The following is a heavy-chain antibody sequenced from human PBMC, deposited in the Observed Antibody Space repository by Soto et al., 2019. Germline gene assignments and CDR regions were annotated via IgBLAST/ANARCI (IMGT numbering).Heavy chain of an antibody. CDR3: ALDSSSSHGGLYYYAMDV. Sequence: QVQLQESGPGLVKPSGTLSLTCAVSGGSISSSNWWSWVRQPPGKGLEWIGEIYHSGSTNYNPSLKSRVTISVDQSKNQFSLKLSSVTAADTAVYYCALDSSSSHGGLYYYAMDVWGQGTTVTVSS. CDR1: GGSISSSNW. D-gene: IGHD6-6*01. CDR2: IYHSGST. V-gene: IGHV4-4*02. J-gene: IGHJ6*02.